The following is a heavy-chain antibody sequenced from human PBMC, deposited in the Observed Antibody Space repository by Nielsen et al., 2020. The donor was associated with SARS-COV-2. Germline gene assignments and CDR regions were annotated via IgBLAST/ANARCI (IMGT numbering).Heavy chain of an antibody. CDR2: IFYRGNI. J-gene: IGHJ4*02. Sequence: SETLSLTCIVSGGSISTGSHYWSWIRQPPGKGLEWIGYIFYRGNISYNPSLKSRVTISVDTSKNQFSLKVNSVTAADTAVYYCVRIDMATISVDYWGRGTLVTVSS. V-gene: IGHV4-61*01. CDR1: GGSISTGSHY. CDR3: VRIDMATISVDY. D-gene: IGHD5-24*01.